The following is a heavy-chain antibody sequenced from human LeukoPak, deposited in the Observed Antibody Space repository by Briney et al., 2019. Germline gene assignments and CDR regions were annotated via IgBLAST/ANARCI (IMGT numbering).Heavy chain of an antibody. CDR3: ARDYGEGGYYFDY. CDR2: ISSDGSST. J-gene: IGHJ4*02. CDR1: GFTFSTYW. Sequence: GGSLRLPRAASGFTFSTYWMHWVRQAPGKGLVWLSRISSDGSSTNYADPVKGRFTISRDNAKNTLYLQMNSLRAEDTAVYYCARDYGEGGYYFDYWGQGTLVTVSS. D-gene: IGHD4-17*01. V-gene: IGHV3-74*01.